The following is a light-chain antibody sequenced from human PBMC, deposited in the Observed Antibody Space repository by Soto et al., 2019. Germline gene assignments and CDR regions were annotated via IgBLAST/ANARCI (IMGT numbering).Light chain of an antibody. CDR1: SSNIGSNT. J-gene: IGLJ2*01. Sequence: QSVLTQPPSASGTPGQRVTISCSGSSSNIGSNTVNWYQQLPGTAPKLLIYSNTQRPSGVPDRFSGSKSGTSASLAISGLQSEDEADYYCAAWDDSLNGHVAFGGGTQLTVL. CDR2: SNT. V-gene: IGLV1-44*01. CDR3: AAWDDSLNGHVA.